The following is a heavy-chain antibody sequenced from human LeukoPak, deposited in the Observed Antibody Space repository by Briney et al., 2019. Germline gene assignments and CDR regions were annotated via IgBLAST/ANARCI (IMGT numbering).Heavy chain of an antibody. D-gene: IGHD3-22*01. CDR1: GFTFDDYA. CDR3: AKAVKGGIVVSDAFDI. V-gene: IGHV3-9*01. J-gene: IGHJ3*02. Sequence: GRSLRLSCAASGFTFDDYATHWVRQAPGKGLEWVSGISWNSGSIGYADSVKGRFTISRDNAKNSLYLQMNSLRAEDTALYYCAKAVKGGIVVSDAFDIWGRGTMVTVSS. CDR2: ISWNSGSI.